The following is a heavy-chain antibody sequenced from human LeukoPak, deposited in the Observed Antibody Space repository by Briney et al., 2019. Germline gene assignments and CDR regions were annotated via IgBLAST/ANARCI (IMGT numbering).Heavy chain of an antibody. CDR2: IYYSGST. D-gene: IGHD2-2*01. CDR3: ARAGYCSSTSCYFDY. V-gene: IGHV4-59*01. J-gene: IGHJ4*02. Sequence: SETLSLTCAVYGGSFSGYYWSWTRQPPGKGLEWIGYIYYSGSTNYNPSLKSRVTISVDTSKNQFSLKLSSVTAADTAVYYCARAGYCSSTSCYFDYWGQGTLVTVSS. CDR1: GGSFSGYY.